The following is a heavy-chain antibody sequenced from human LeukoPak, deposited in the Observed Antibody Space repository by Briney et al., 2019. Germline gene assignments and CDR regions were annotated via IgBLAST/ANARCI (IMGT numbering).Heavy chain of an antibody. CDR2: ISPSDNTI. V-gene: IGHV3-11*01. CDR3: ARTLNSGTKDH. J-gene: IGHJ4*02. CDR1: GFTFRESY. Sequence: GGSLRPSCAASGFTFRESYMSWIRQAPGKGLEWLSYISPSDNTIYYADSVKGRFTISRDNAKNSLFLQMNSLTAEDTAVYYCARTLNSGTKDHWGQGTLVTVSS. D-gene: IGHD3-10*01.